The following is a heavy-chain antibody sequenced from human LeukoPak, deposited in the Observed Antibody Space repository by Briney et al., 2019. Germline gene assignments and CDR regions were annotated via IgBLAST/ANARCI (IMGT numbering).Heavy chain of an antibody. D-gene: IGHD5-18*01. CDR3: AREPTGIIL. J-gene: IGHJ4*02. CDR1: GFTFSSYS. V-gene: IGHV3-21*01. CDR2: ISSTSAYI. Sequence: GGSLRLSCAASGFTFSSYSMNWVRQTPGKGLEWVSSISSTSAYIYYADSVKGRFTISRDNAKNSLYLQMNSLRVEDTAMYYCAREPTGIILWGQGTLVTVSS.